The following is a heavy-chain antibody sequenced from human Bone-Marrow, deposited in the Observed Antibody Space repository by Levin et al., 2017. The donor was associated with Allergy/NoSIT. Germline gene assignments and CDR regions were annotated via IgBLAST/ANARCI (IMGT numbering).Heavy chain of an antibody. J-gene: IGHJ4*02. D-gene: IGHD3-10*01. Sequence: GASVKVSCKASGYSFTGYYMFWVRQAPGQGLEWMGWINGNSGSTKYSQKSQGRVTMTRDTSISTAHMELRSLRPDDTGVYFCARDLRPEIFHYGSRSDYDYWGQGSLITVST. CDR3: ARDLRPEIFHYGSRSDYDY. V-gene: IGHV1-2*02. CDR2: INGNSGST. CDR1: GYSFTGYY.